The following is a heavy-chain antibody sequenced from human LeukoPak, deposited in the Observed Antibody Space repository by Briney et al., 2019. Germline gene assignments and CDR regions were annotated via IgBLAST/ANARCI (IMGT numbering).Heavy chain of an antibody. CDR3: ARDSAGNDY. D-gene: IGHD6-13*01. J-gene: IGHJ4*02. CDR2: IKQDGSEK. Sequence: GGSLRLSCAASGFTFSTYWMSWVRQAPGKGLEWVANIKQDGSEKYYVDSVKGRFTISRDNAKNSLYLQMNSLRAEGTAMYYCARDSAGNDYWGQGTLVTVSS. CDR1: GFTFSTYW. V-gene: IGHV3-7*01.